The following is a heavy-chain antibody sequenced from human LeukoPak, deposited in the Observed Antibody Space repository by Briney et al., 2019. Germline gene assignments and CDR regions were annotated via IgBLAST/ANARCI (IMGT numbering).Heavy chain of an antibody. D-gene: IGHD6-13*01. Sequence: GASVKVSCKASGYTFTSYDINWVRQATGQGLEWMGWMNPNSGNTGYAQKFQGRVTMTRDTSISTVYMELSGLRSEDTAVYYCARAASWSPIGDSNYYMDVWGKGTTVAISS. CDR2: MNPNSGNT. V-gene: IGHV1-8*01. J-gene: IGHJ6*03. CDR3: ARAASWSPIGDSNYYMDV. CDR1: GYTFTSYD.